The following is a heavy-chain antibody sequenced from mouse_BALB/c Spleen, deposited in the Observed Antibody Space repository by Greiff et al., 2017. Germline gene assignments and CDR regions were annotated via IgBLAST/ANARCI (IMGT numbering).Heavy chain of an antibody. CDR3: ARYSGNWYFDV. J-gene: IGHJ1*01. Sequence: QVQLKESGAELARPGASVKMSCKASGYTFTSYTMHWVKQRPGQGLEWIGYINPSSGYTNYNQKFKDKATLTADKSSSTAYMQLSSLTSEDSAVYYCARYSGNWYFDVWGAGTTVTVSS. D-gene: IGHD1-1*02. V-gene: IGHV1-4*01. CDR2: INPSSGYT. CDR1: GYTFTSYT.